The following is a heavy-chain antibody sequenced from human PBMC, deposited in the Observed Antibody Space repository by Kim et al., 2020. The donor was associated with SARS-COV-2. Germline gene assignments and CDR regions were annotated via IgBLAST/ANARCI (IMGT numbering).Heavy chain of an antibody. Sequence: GGSLRLSCAASGFTFSSYGMHWVRQAPGKGLEWVAVIWYDGSNKYYADSVKGRFTISRDNSKNTLYLQMNSLRAEDTAVYYCARPVTSPYDAFDIWGQGTMVTVSS. V-gene: IGHV3-33*01. CDR2: IWYDGSNK. CDR3: ARPVTSPYDAFDI. J-gene: IGHJ3*02. CDR1: GFTFSSYG. D-gene: IGHD4-17*01.